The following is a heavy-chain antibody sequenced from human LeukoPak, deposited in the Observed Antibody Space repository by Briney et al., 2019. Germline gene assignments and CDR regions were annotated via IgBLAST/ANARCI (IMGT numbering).Heavy chain of an antibody. Sequence: GLAWVGLIRRKCNRYPTAYAASVKGRFTISRDDSKNTAYLQMNSLKTEDTAVYYCTILFSGYWGQGTLVTVSS. V-gene: IGHV3-73*01. J-gene: IGHJ4*02. CDR3: TILFSGY. CDR2: IRRKCNRYPT.